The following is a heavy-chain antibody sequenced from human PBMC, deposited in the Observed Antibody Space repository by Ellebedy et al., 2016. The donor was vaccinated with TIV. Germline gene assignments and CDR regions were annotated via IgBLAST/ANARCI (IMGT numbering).Heavy chain of an antibody. Sequence: ASVKVSXXTSGYTFISYGISWVRQAPGQGLEWMGWISAYNGNTNYAQKFQGRVTMTTDTSTSTAYMELSSLRSEDTAVYFCAREESSGYFDSWGQGTLVTVSS. CDR1: GYTFISYG. V-gene: IGHV1-18*01. J-gene: IGHJ4*02. CDR2: ISAYNGNT. D-gene: IGHD1-26*01. CDR3: AREESSGYFDS.